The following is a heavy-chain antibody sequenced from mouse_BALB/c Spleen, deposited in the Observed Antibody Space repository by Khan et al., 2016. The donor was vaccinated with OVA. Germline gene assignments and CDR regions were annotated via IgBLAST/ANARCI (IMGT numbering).Heavy chain of an antibody. Sequence: QVQLQQPGPELVEPGASVKISCKASGYTFTSYDINWVKQRPGQGLEWIGWIYPSDGTTKDNENFKGKATLTAGKSSSTAYLPLSSVTSENTAVSYGGGEGLQGFGMDYWGQGTTVTVTS. V-gene: IGHV1S56*01. CDR2: IYPSDGTT. CDR1: GYTFTSYD. CDR3: GGEGLQGFGMDY. J-gene: IGHJ4*01. D-gene: IGHD2-13*01.